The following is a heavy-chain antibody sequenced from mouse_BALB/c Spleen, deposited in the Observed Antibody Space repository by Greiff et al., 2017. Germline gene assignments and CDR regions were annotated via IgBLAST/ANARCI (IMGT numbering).Heavy chain of an antibody. V-gene: IGHV5-6*01. CDR2: ISSGGSYT. J-gene: IGHJ2*01. D-gene: IGHD1-1*01. CDR1: GFTFSSYG. Sequence: EVHLVESGGDLVKPGGSLKLSCAASGFTFSSYGMSWVRQTPDKRLEWVATISSGGSYTYYPDSVKGRFTISRDNAKNTLYLQMSSLKSEDTAMYYCARRDYYGSEGYYFDYWGQGTTLTVSS. CDR3: ARRDYYGSEGYYFDY.